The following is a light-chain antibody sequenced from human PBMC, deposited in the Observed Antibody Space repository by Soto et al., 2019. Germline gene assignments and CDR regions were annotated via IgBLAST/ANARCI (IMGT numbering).Light chain of an antibody. CDR2: AAS. V-gene: IGKV1-39*01. J-gene: IGKJ1*01. Sequence: DIQMTQSPSSLSASVGDRVTITCRTSQSISYYLNWYQQKPGKAPKLLIYAASSLQSGVPSRFSGSGSGTVFTLTISSLQPDDSATYYCQQGYGTPRAFGQGTKVEIK. CDR1: QSISYY. CDR3: QQGYGTPRA.